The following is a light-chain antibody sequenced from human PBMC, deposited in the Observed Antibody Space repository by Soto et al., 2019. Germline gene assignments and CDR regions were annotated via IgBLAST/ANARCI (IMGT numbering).Light chain of an antibody. Sequence: EFVLTQSPATLSLSPGERATLSCRASQSVSSYLAWYQQKPGQAPRLLIYDIFNRATGIPARFSGSGSGTDFTLTISSLEPEDFAVYYCQQYGSSRYTFGQGTKLEIK. CDR3: QQYGSSRYT. CDR2: DIF. V-gene: IGKV3-11*01. CDR1: QSVSSY. J-gene: IGKJ2*01.